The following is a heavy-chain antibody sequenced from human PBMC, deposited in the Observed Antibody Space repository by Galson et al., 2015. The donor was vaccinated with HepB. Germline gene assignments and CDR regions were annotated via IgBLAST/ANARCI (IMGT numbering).Heavy chain of an antibody. J-gene: IGHJ5*02. CDR2: MNPNSGNT. Sequence: SVKVSCKASGYTFTSYDINWVRQATGQGLEWMGWMNPNSGNTGYAQKFQGRVTMTRNTSISTAYMELSSLRSEDTAVYYCAIFPIPGLHLGELSLDVGNTSYWFDPWGQGTLVTVSS. D-gene: IGHD3-16*02. CDR3: AIFPIPGLHLGELSLDVGNTSYWFDP. V-gene: IGHV1-8*01. CDR1: GYTFTSYD.